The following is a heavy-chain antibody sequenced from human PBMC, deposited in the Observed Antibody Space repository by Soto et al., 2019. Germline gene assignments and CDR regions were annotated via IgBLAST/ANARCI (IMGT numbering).Heavy chain of an antibody. V-gene: IGHV3-33*01. CDR1: GFTFSSYG. Sequence: GGSLRLSCAASGFTFSSYGMHWVRQAPGKGLERVAVIWYDGSNKYYADSVKGRFTISRDNSKNTLYLQMNSLRAEDTAVYYCARDPHYYDILTGSFDYWGQGTLVTVSS. D-gene: IGHD3-9*01. CDR2: IWYDGSNK. CDR3: ARDPHYYDILTGSFDY. J-gene: IGHJ4*02.